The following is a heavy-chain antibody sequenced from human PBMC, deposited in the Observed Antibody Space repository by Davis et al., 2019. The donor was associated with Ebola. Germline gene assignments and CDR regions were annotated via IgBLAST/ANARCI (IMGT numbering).Heavy chain of an antibody. CDR3: ALRNLGAYNGHYFGY. CDR1: GFTFSSFW. V-gene: IGHV3-48*02. J-gene: IGHJ4*02. Sequence: GESLKISCAASGFTFSSFWMSWVRQAPGKGLEWIAYISHNAEVTYYADSVRGRFTISRDNAKNSLYLQMSSLRDEDTAVYYCALRNLGAYNGHYFGYWGQGTLVTVSS. CDR2: ISHNAEVT. D-gene: IGHD3-16*01.